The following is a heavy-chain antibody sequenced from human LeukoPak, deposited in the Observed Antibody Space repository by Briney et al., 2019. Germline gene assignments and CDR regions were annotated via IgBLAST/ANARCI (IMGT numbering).Heavy chain of an antibody. D-gene: IGHD2-15*01. V-gene: IGHV1-3*01. CDR2: INVGNGNT. CDR3: ARREGSSFDY. J-gene: IGHJ4*02. CDR1: GYTFTSYA. Sequence: ASVTVSCKASGYTFTSYAMHWVRQAPGQRLEWMGWINVGNGNTKYSQKFQGRVTITRDTSASTAYMELSSLRSEDTAVYYCARREGSSFDYWGQGTLVTVSS.